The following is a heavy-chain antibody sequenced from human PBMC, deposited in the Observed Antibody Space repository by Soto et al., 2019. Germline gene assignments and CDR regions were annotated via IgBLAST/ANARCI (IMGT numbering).Heavy chain of an antibody. D-gene: IGHD6-13*01. CDR2: ISSNSAHI. Sequence: GGSLRLSCAASGFTFRSFTMNWVRQAPGKGLEWVSTISSNSAHIYYTDALRGRFTISRDNAKNSLHLQMNSLRAEDTAVYYCTRDASRDSSARGWFDPWGPGTLVTVSS. V-gene: IGHV3-21*01. CDR3: TRDASRDSSARGWFDP. CDR1: GFTFRSFT. J-gene: IGHJ5*02.